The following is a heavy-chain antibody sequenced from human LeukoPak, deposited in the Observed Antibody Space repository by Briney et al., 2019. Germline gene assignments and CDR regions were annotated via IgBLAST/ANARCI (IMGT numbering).Heavy chain of an antibody. CDR3: ARVDANTWYGKIDY. CDR2: LNPNSGGT. CDR1: GYTFTSHH. Sequence: ASVKLSCKASGYTFTSHHVHWVRLPPGQGLEWMGWLNPNSGGTNYAQKFQGRVTMTRDTSINTAYMELNRLRSDDTAVYYCARVDANTWYGKIDYWGQGTLVTVSS. J-gene: IGHJ4*02. D-gene: IGHD6-13*01. V-gene: IGHV1-2*02.